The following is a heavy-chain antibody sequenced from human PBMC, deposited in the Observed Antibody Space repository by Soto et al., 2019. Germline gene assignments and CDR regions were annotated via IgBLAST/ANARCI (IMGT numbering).Heavy chain of an antibody. V-gene: IGHV6-1*01. CDR2: TYYRSKWYN. Sequence: SQTLSLTCAISGDSVSTNSAAWNWIRQSPSRGLEWLGRTYYRSKWYNDYAVSVKSRITINPDTSKNQFSLQLNSVTPEDTAVYYCARERVHSSGWYYDAFDIWGQGTMATVSS. CDR3: ARERVHSSGWYYDAFDI. D-gene: IGHD6-19*01. CDR1: GDSVSTNSAA. J-gene: IGHJ3*02.